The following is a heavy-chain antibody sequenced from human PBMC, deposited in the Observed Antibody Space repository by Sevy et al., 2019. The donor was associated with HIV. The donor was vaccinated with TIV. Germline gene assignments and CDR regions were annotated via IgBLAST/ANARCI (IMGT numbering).Heavy chain of an antibody. CDR1: GFTVSSNY. CDR3: ARDKGDTAMVTKGGYGMDV. Sequence: GGSLRLSCAASGFTVSSNYMSWVRQAPGKGLEWVSVIYSGGSTYYADSVKGRFTISRDNSKHTPYLQMNSLRAEDTAVYYCARDKGDTAMVTKGGYGMDVWGQGTTVTVSS. D-gene: IGHD5-18*01. V-gene: IGHV3-53*01. CDR2: IYSGGST. J-gene: IGHJ6*02.